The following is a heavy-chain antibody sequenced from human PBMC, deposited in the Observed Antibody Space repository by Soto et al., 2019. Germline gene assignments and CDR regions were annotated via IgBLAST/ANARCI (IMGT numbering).Heavy chain of an antibody. V-gene: IGHV1-18*01. CDR3: ARVVGALGHWFDP. CDR2: ISAYNGNT. J-gene: IGHJ5*02. D-gene: IGHD1-26*01. CDR1: GYTFTSYG. Sequence: QVQLVQSGAEVKKPGASVKVSCKASGYTFTSYGISWVRQAPGQGLEWMGRISAYNGNTNYAQKLQGRVTMTTDTSTSTAYMELRSLRSDDXXXXYXARVVGALGHWFDPWGQGTLVTVSS.